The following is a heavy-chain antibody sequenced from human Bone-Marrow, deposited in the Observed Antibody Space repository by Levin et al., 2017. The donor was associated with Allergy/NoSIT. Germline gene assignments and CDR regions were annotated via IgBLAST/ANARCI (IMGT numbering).Heavy chain of an antibody. Sequence: SGPTLVKPAQTLTLTCSFSGFSFNTSGVCVGWVRQPPGKAPEWLALIYWDGDTRYSPSLKTRLTISKDPSRDQVVLTMTDMDPVDTATYFCAHRSRGYTHTRVTDSWGQGALVTVSS. V-gene: IGHV2-5*02. D-gene: IGHD5-12*01. J-gene: IGHJ5*01. CDR2: IYWDGDT. CDR1: GFSFNTSGVC. CDR3: AHRSRGYTHTRVTDS.